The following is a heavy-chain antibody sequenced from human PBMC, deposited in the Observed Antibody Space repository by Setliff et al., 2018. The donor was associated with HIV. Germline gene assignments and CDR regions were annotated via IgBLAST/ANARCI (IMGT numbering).Heavy chain of an antibody. D-gene: IGHD3-22*01. CDR2: IDRDGSET. J-gene: IGHJ1*01. V-gene: IGHV3-7*01. CDR1: RFTFNDYW. CDR3: VRDLVYYYDNSGSFYVAEYYQH. Sequence: GGSLRLSCVASRFTFNDYWMSWVRQAPGKGLEWVANIDRDGSETNYVDSVKGRFTIFRDNAKSSMYLQMNSLRAEDTAVYYCVRDLVYYYDNSGSFYVAEYYQHWGQGTLVTVSS.